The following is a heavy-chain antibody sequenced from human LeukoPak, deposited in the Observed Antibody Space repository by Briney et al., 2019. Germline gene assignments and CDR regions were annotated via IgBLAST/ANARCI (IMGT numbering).Heavy chain of an antibody. Sequence: GGSLRLSCAASGFTLSDHFMDWVRRAPGKGLEWVGRSRNKANSYTTVYAASVKGRFTISRDDSANSLYLQMNSLEVEDTAVYFCARGHHSFDIWGQGTMVTVSS. V-gene: IGHV3-72*01. J-gene: IGHJ3*02. CDR1: GFTLSDHF. CDR3: ARGHHSFDI. CDR2: SRNKANSYTT.